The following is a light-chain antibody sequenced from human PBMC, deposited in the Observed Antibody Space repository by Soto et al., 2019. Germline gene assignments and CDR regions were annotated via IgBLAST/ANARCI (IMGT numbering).Light chain of an antibody. CDR3: QQRSNWPLFT. Sequence: EIVLTQSPATLSLSPGERATLSCRASQSVNSYLAWYQQKPSQAPRLLIYDASNRATGIPARFSGSGSGTDFTLTISSLEPEDFAVYYCQQRSNWPLFTFGPGTKVDIK. V-gene: IGKV3-11*01. CDR2: DAS. J-gene: IGKJ3*01. CDR1: QSVNSY.